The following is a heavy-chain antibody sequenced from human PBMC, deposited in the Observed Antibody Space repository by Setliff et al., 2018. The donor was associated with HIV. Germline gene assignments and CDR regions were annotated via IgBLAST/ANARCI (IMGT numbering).Heavy chain of an antibody. CDR1: GDSISSSSYY. J-gene: IGHJ4*02. V-gene: IGHV4-39*01. CDR3: ARFVLAWFDFSTGAVEVTDPYAFDF. CDR2: FYYSGTT. D-gene: IGHD2-21*02. Sequence: SETLSLTCTVSGDSISSSSYYWGWIRQTPEKGLEWIGDFYYSGTTYYNPSLKSRATISVDTSQNQFSLRLSSVTAADTAVYHCARFVLAWFDFSTGAVEVTDPYAFDFWGQGILVTVSS.